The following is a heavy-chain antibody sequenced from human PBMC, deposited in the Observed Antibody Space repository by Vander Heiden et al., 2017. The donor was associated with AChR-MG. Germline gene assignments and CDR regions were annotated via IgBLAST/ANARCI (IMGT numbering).Heavy chain of an antibody. CDR3: ARDSTPPPGNWVAFDI. D-gene: IGHD7-27*01. CDR2: INPSGGST. J-gene: IGHJ3*02. V-gene: IGHV1-46*03. Sequence: QVQLVQSGAEVKKPGASVKVSCKASGYTFPSYYMHWVRQAPGQGLEWMGIINPSGGSTSYAQKFQGRVTMTRDTSTSTVYMELSSLRSEDTAVYYCARDSTPPPGNWVAFDIWGQGTMVTVSS. CDR1: GYTFPSYY.